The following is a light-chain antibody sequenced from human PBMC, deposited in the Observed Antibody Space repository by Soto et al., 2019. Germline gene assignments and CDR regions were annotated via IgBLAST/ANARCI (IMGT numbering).Light chain of an antibody. CDR2: DAS. CDR3: QHANSFPLT. V-gene: IGKV3-15*01. CDR1: QSIGST. Sequence: EIVLTKSPATLSSFPGDRVTLSCMASQSIGSTLAWYQQKPGQTPRLLIYDASTRATGIPARFSGIGSGTEFTLTISSLQPEDFATYYCQHANSFPLTFGGGTKVDI. J-gene: IGKJ4*01.